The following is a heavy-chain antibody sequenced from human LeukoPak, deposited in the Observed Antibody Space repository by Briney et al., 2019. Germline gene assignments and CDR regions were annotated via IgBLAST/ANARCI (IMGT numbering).Heavy chain of an antibody. V-gene: IGHV4-39*07. CDR1: GGSISTSSYY. CDR3: ARPRLLYGSGPILV. D-gene: IGHD3-10*01. Sequence: SETLSLTCTVSGGSISTSSYYWGWVRQPPGKGLEWIGSIFHSGSTYYNPSLKSRVTISVDTSKNQFSLKLSSVTAADTAVYYCARPRLLYGSGPILVWGQGNLVTVSS. CDR2: IFHSGST. J-gene: IGHJ4*02.